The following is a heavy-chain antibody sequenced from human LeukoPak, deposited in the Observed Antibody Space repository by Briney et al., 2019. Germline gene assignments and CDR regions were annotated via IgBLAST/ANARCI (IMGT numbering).Heavy chain of an antibody. CDR2: IRYDGSNK. CDR1: GFTFSSYG. J-gene: IGHJ6*04. D-gene: IGHD2-21*01. V-gene: IGHV3-30*02. CDR3: ARDRRFPTDV. Sequence: GGSLRLSCAASGFTFSSYGMHWVRQAPGKGLEWVAFIRYDGSNKYYADSVKGRFTISRDNAKNSLYLQMNSLRAEDTAVYYCARDRRFPTDVWGKGTTVTVSS.